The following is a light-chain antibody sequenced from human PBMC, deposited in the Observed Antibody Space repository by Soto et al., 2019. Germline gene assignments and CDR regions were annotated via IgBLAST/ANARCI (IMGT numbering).Light chain of an antibody. Sequence: EIHMAYPTTNRSACLGDRVTMICPASQSISNWLAWYQQKPGKSPNLLIYKASTLETGVPSRFSGSGSGTEFTLTISTLQPDDFATYYCHQYNTYLWTFGQGTKVDIK. CDR1: QSISNW. CDR2: KAS. CDR3: HQYNTYLWT. V-gene: IGKV1-5*03. J-gene: IGKJ1*01.